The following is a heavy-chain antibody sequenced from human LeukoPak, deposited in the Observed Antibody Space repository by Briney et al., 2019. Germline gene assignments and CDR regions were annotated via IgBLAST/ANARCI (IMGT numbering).Heavy chain of an antibody. J-gene: IGHJ3*02. D-gene: IGHD3-16*02. CDR3: ARDPGPMIAFGGAIVSAFDI. V-gene: IGHV3-66*01. CDR1: GFTFSSNY. CDR2: IDSGGSK. Sequence: GGSLRLSCAASGFTFSSNYMNWVRQAPGKGLEWVSVIDSGGSKDYADSVKGRFTISRDNSKNTLYLQMNSLRDEDTAVYYCARDPGPMIAFGGAIVSAFDIWGQGTMVTVSS.